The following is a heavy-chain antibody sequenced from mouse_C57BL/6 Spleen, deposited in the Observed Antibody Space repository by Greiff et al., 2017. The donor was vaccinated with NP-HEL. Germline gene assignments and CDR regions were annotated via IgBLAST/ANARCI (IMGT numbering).Heavy chain of an antibody. D-gene: IGHD1-1*01. CDR3: ARVYYGSSSYYAMDY. CDR2: INPNNGGT. J-gene: IGHJ4*01. Sequence: EVQLQQSGPELVKPGASVKISCKASGYTFTDYYMNWVKQSHGKSLEWIGDINPNNGGTSYNQKFKGKATLTVDKSSSTAYMELRSLTSEDSAVYYCARVYYGSSSYYAMDYWGQGTSVTVSS. CDR1: GYTFTDYY. V-gene: IGHV1-26*01.